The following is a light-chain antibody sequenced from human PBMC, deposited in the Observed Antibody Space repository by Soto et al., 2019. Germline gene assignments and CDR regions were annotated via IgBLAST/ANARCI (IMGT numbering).Light chain of an antibody. CDR2: WAS. V-gene: IGKV4-1*01. Sequence: DIVMTQSPDSLAVSLGERATINCKSSQSVLYSSNNKNYLAWYQQKPGQPPKLLIYWASTRESGLPDRFSGRGSGTDFNITISSLQAADLAVYSCQQFHSPPWTFGQGTKVEIK. CDR1: QSVLYSSNNKNY. J-gene: IGKJ1*01. CDR3: QQFHSPPWT.